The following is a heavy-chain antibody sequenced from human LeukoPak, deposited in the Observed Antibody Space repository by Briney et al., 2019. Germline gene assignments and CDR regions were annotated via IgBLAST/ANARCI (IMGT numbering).Heavy chain of an antibody. CDR1: GYTFTDYY. J-gene: IGHJ3*02. CDR2: MNPKSGGT. V-gene: IGHV1-2*02. D-gene: IGHD5-24*01. Sequence: GASVKVSCKASGYTFTDYYMHWVRQAPGQGLEWMGWMNPKSGGTNYAQKFQGRVTMTRDTSISTAYMELSRLRSDDTAVFYCARDLAFGEMVTNRGAFDIWGQGTMVTVSS. CDR3: ARDLAFGEMVTNRGAFDI.